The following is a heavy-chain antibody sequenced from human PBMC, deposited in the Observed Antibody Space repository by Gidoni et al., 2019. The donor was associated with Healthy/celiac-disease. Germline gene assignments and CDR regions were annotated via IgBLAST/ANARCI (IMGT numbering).Heavy chain of an antibody. CDR1: GFTFSNAW. Sequence: EVQLVESGGGLVKPGGSLRLSCAASGFTFSNAWMRWVRQAPGKGLEWVGRIKSKTDGGTTDYAAPVKGRFTISRDDSKNTLYLQMNSLKTEDTAVYYCTTERTVGYCSSTSCYEVAWFDPWGQGTLVTVSS. V-gene: IGHV3-15*01. CDR3: TTERTVGYCSSTSCYEVAWFDP. J-gene: IGHJ5*02. D-gene: IGHD2-2*01. CDR2: IKSKTDGGTT.